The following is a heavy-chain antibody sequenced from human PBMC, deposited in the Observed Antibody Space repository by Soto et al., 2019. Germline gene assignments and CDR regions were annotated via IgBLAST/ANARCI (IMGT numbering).Heavy chain of an antibody. CDR3: AREMITGTTGPYYYYGMDV. CDR1: GYTFTGYY. Sequence: GASVKVSCKASGYTFTGYYMHWVRQAPGQGLEWMGWINPNSGGTNYAQKFQGRVTMTRDTSISTAYMELSRLRSDDTAVYYCAREMITGTTGPYYYYGMDVWGQGTTVTAP. V-gene: IGHV1-2*02. CDR2: INPNSGGT. D-gene: IGHD1-20*01. J-gene: IGHJ6*02.